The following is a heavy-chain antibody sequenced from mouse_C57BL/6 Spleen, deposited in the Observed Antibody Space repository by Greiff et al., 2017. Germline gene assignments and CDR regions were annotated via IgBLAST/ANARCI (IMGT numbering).Heavy chain of an antibody. D-gene: IGHD1-1*01. CDR3: ARKSSYDNAMDY. Sequence: QVQLQQPGAELVKPGASVQLSCKASGYTFTSYWMHWVKQRPGQGLEWIGMIHPNSGSTNYNEKFKSKATLTVDKSSSTAYMQLSSLTSEDSAVYYCARKSSYDNAMDYWGQGTSVTVSS. J-gene: IGHJ4*01. CDR2: IHPNSGST. CDR1: GYTFTSYW. V-gene: IGHV1-64*01.